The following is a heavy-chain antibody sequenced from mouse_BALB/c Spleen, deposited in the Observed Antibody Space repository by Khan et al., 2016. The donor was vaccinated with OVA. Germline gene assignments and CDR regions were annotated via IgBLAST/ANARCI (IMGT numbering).Heavy chain of an antibody. Sequence: EVELVESGGGLVKPGGSLTLSCTASGCTFSDYYMYWVRQTPEKRLEWVATISDGGSYTYYPDSVKGRFTISRDDAENNLYLHMSSLKSDDTAMYFCVRGYYGDPFAYWGQGTLVTVSA. CDR2: ISDGGSYT. CDR3: VRGYYGDPFAY. V-gene: IGHV5-4*02. CDR1: GCTFSDYY. J-gene: IGHJ3*01. D-gene: IGHD2-13*01.